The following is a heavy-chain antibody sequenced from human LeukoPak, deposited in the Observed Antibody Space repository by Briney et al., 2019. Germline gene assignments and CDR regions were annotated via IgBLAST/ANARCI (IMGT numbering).Heavy chain of an antibody. CDR1: GGSISSYY. CDR2: IYYSGST. Sequence: SETLSLTCTVSGGSISSYYWSWIRQPPGKGLEWIGYIYYSGSTNYNPSLKSRVTISVDTSKNQFSLKLSSVTAADTAVYYCARLRGYSYGYDYWGQGTLVTVSS. J-gene: IGHJ4*02. CDR3: ARLRGYSYGYDY. D-gene: IGHD5-18*01. V-gene: IGHV4-59*12.